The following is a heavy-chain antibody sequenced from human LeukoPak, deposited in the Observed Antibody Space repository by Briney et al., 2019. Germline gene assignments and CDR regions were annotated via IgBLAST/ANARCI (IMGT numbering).Heavy chain of an antibody. CDR1: GGSFSGYY. CDR2: INHSGGT. Sequence: SETLSLTCAVYGGSFSGYYWSWIRQPPGKGLEWIGEINHSGGTNYNPSLKSRVTISVDTSKNQFSLKLSSVTAADTAVYYCARGRGGYGVYWGQGTLVTVSS. J-gene: IGHJ4*02. CDR3: ARGRGGYGVY. V-gene: IGHV4-34*01. D-gene: IGHD3-22*01.